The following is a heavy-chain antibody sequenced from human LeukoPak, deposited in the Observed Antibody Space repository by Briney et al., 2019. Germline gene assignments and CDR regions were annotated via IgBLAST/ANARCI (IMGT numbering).Heavy chain of an antibody. CDR1: GGSISTSNYY. Sequence: SETLSLTCTVSGGSISTSNYYWGWIRQPPGKGLEWIGNIFYSGSTYYSPSLKSRVTISLDTSRNQFSLKLRSVTAADTAVYYCARAVQLERPPPLIGYYYMDVWGKGTMVTVSS. V-gene: IGHV4-39*07. D-gene: IGHD1-1*01. J-gene: IGHJ6*03. CDR3: ARAVQLERPPPLIGYYYMDV. CDR2: IFYSGST.